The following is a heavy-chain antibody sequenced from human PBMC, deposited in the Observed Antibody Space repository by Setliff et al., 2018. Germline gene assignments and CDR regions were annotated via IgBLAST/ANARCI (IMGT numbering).Heavy chain of an antibody. J-gene: IGHJ5*02. CDR3: ARLQATFGVFKDGDWFDP. V-gene: IGHV1-3*01. D-gene: IGHD3-3*01. CDR2: SNVGNDNT. Sequence: ASVKVSCKASGYTFTNYAMHWVRQAPGQRLEWMGWSNVGNDNTKYSQKFQGRVTITRDTSASTVYMELSSLRSEDTAMYYCARLQATFGVFKDGDWFDPWGQGTVVTVPS. CDR1: GYTFTNYA.